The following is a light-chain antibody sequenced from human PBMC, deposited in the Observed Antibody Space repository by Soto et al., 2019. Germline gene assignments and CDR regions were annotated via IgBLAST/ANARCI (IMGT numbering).Light chain of an antibody. CDR2: EVS. CDR3: SSYTSSNTIV. Sequence: QSVLTQPASVSGSPGQSITISCTGTSSDVGGYNYVSWYQQHPGKAPKLMIYEVSNRPSGVSNRFSGSKSGNTASLTISGLQAEDEADYSCSSYTSSNTIVFGTGTKVTV. J-gene: IGLJ1*01. CDR1: SSDVGGYNY. V-gene: IGLV2-14*01.